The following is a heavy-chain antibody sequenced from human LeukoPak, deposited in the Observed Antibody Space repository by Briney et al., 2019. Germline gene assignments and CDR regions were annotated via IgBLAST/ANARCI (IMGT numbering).Heavy chain of an antibody. J-gene: IGHJ4*02. Sequence: SETLSLTCTVSGGSISSSSYYWGWIRQPPGKGLERIGSIYYSGSTYYNPSLKSRVTISVDTSKNQFSLKLSSVTAADTAVYYCARAPVISVAGFDYWGQGTLVTVSS. D-gene: IGHD6-19*01. CDR2: IYYSGST. CDR3: ARAPVISVAGFDY. V-gene: IGHV4-39*07. CDR1: GGSISSSSYY.